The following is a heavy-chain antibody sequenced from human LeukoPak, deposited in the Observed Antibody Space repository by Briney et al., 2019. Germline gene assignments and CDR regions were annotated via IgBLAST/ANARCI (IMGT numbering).Heavy chain of an antibody. V-gene: IGHV3-30*14. D-gene: IGHD4-17*01. CDR2: ISYDGSNK. J-gene: IGHJ4*02. CDR3: ARDFPLYGDYAY. CDR1: GFTFSSYA. Sequence: GGSLRLSCAASGFTFSSYAMHWVRQAPGKGLEWVAVISYDGSNKYYADSVKGRFTISRDNSKNTLYLQMNSLRAEDTAVYYCARDFPLYGDYAYWGQGTLVTVSS.